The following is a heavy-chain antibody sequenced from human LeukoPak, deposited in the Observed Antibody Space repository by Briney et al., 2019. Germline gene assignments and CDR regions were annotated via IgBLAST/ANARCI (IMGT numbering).Heavy chain of an antibody. CDR1: GGSIRSYY. D-gene: IGHD2-15*01. V-gene: IGHV4-4*07. J-gene: IGHJ5*02. CDR2: IYISGST. Sequence: SETLSLTCTVSGGSIRSYYWSWIRQPAEKGLEWIGRIYISGSTNYNPSLKSRVTMSVDTSKNQFSLKLSSVTAADTAVYYCARSAVVAATVDPWGQGTLVTVSS. CDR3: ARSAVVAATVDP.